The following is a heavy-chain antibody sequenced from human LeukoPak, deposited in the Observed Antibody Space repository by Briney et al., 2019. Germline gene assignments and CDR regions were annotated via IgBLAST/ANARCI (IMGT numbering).Heavy chain of an antibody. CDR3: AKGDRGIMSRHGDY. Sequence: GGSLRLSCAASGITFSNYAMHWVRQAPGKGLEYVSAISSNGGSTYYANSVKDRFTISRDNAKNSLYLQMNSLRVEDTAVYYCAKGDRGIMSRHGDYWGQGTLVTVSS. J-gene: IGHJ4*02. V-gene: IGHV3-64*01. CDR1: GITFSNYA. D-gene: IGHD3-16*01. CDR2: ISSNGGST.